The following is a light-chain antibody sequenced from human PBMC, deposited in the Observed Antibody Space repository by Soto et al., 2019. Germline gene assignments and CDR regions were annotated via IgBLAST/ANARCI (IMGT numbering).Light chain of an antibody. V-gene: IGLV1-40*01. J-gene: IGLJ1*01. CDR1: SSNIGAGYD. Sequence: QSVLTQPPSVSGAPGQRVTISCTGSSSNIGAGYDVHGYQQLPGTAPKLLIYDNTNRPSGVPDRFSGSKSGTSASLAITGLQAEDEADYYCQSYDRSLSGSRVFGTGTKLTVL. CDR2: DNT. CDR3: QSYDRSLSGSRV.